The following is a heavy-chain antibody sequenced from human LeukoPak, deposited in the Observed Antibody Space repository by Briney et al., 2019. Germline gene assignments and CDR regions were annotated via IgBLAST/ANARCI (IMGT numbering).Heavy chain of an antibody. CDR2: IYYSGST. CDR1: GVSISSSSYY. D-gene: IGHD3-22*01. J-gene: IGHJ4*02. CDR3: ARHPTYYYDSSGYSGGFDY. Sequence: SETLSLTCTVSGVSISSSSYYWGWLRQPPGKGLEWIGSIYYSGSTYYNPSLKSRVTISVDTSKNQFSLKLSSVTAADTAVYYCARHPTYYYDSSGYSGGFDYWGQGTLVTVSS. V-gene: IGHV4-39*01.